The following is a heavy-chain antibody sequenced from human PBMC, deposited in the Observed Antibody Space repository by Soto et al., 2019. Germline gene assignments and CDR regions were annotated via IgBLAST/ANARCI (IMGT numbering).Heavy chain of an antibody. Sequence: QGQLVESGGGVVQPGRSLRLSCAASGFTFSSYAMHWVRQAPGKGLEWVAVISYDGSNKYYADSVKGRFTISRDNSKNTLYLQMNSLRAEDTAVYYCARGSGSYRLDYWGQGTLVTVSS. CDR3: ARGSGSYRLDY. D-gene: IGHD1-26*01. V-gene: IGHV3-30-3*01. J-gene: IGHJ4*02. CDR1: GFTFSSYA. CDR2: ISYDGSNK.